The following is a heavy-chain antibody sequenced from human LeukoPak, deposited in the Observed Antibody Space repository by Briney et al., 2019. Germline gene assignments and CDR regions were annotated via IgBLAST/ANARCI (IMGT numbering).Heavy chain of an antibody. CDR3: AKGLEYSSSRGAFDI. Sequence: GRSLRLSCEASGFTFEDYAMHWVRQAPGKGLEGVSGISWNSGSIGYADSVKGRFTISRDNAKNSLYLQMNSLRTEDTALYHCAKGLEYSSSRGAFDIWGQGTMVTVSS. CDR1: GFTFEDYA. V-gene: IGHV3-9*01. J-gene: IGHJ3*02. CDR2: ISWNSGSI. D-gene: IGHD6-6*01.